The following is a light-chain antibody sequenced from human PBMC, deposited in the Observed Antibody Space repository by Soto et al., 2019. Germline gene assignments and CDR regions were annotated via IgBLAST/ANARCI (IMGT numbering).Light chain of an antibody. CDR1: SSNIGAGYD. J-gene: IGLJ1*01. Sequence: QSVLTQPPSVSGAPGQRVTISCTGSSSNIGAGYDVHWYQQFPGTAPKLLIYANNNRPSGVPDRFSASKSGTSASLAITGLQADDEAAYYCQYSDTNLRGVFGTGTKLTVL. V-gene: IGLV1-40*01. CDR3: QYSDTNLRGV. CDR2: ANN.